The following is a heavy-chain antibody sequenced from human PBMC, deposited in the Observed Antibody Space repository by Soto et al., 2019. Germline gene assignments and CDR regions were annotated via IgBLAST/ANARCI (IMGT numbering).Heavy chain of an antibody. D-gene: IGHD1-1*01. V-gene: IGHV1-8*01. J-gene: IGHJ6*02. CDR3: ARGVDAGVDV. Sequence: QVQLVQSGAEVTKPGASVKVSCRASGYTFTTYDINWVRQATGQGLEWMGWMSPNSGATGYAQKFQGRVTMTRDTPISTADMELSNLRSEDTAIYYCARGVDAGVDVWGQGTTVTVSS. CDR2: MSPNSGAT. CDR1: GYTFTTYD.